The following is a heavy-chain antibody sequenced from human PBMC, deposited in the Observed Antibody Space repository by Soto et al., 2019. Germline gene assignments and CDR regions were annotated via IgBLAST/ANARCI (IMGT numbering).Heavy chain of an antibody. Sequence: QVQLVQSGAEVKKPGSSVKVSCKASGGTFSSYTISWVRQAPGQGLEWMGRIIPILGIANYAQKFQGRVTINADKSTSTAYMELSSLRSEDTAVYYCARDTEYDSSGSPANQNTWGQGTLVTVSS. D-gene: IGHD3-22*01. CDR1: GGTFSSYT. V-gene: IGHV1-69*08. J-gene: IGHJ5*02. CDR2: IIPILGIA. CDR3: ARDTEYDSSGSPANQNT.